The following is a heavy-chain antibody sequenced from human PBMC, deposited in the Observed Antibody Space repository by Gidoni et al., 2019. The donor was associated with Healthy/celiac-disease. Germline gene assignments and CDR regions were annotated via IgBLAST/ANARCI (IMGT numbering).Heavy chain of an antibody. CDR1: GYTFTSYA. V-gene: IGHV1-3*01. D-gene: IGHD4-4*01. Sequence: QVQLVQSGAEVKKPGASVKVSCKASGYTFTSYAMHWVRQAPGQRLEWMGWITAGNGNTKYSQKFQGRVTITRDTSASTAYMELSSLRSEDTAVYYCARAGSNYFSYYYGMDVWGQGTTVTVSS. CDR2: ITAGNGNT. J-gene: IGHJ6*02. CDR3: ARAGSNYFSYYYGMDV.